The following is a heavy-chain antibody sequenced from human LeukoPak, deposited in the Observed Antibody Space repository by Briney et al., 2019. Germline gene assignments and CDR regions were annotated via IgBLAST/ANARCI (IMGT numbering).Heavy chain of an antibody. CDR2: VYYSGST. Sequence: PSEPLSLTCTVSGGSISGYYWSWIRQPPGKGLEWIGYVYYSGSTNYNPSLKSRVTISVDTSKNQFSLKLNSVTAADTAVYYCARYGGSPSNYFDYWGQGTLVTVSS. J-gene: IGHJ4*02. D-gene: IGHD1-26*01. CDR3: ARYGGSPSNYFDY. V-gene: IGHV4-59*08. CDR1: GGSISGYY.